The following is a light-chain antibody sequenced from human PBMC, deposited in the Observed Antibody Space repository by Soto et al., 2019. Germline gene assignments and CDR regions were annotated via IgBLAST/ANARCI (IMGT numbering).Light chain of an antibody. CDR1: QSVLYRSNNKNY. CDR2: WAS. V-gene: IGKV4-1*01. Sequence: DIVMTQSPDSLAVSLGERATINCKSSQSVLYRSNNKNYLGWYQQKPGRLPKLLISWASTRESGVPDRFSGSGSATDFTLTISSLQAEDVAIYYCQQYYILPWTFGQGTKVEIK. J-gene: IGKJ1*01. CDR3: QQYYILPWT.